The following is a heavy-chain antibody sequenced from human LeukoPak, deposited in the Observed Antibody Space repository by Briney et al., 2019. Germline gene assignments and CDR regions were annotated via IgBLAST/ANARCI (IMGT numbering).Heavy chain of an antibody. Sequence: GESLKISCKGSGYSFTSYWIGCVRQMPGKGLEWMGIIYPGDSDTRYSPSFQGQVTISADKSISTAYLQWSSLKASDTAMYYCARRDSSGLSSDWFDPWGQGTLVTVSS. CDR3: ARRDSSGLSSDWFDP. D-gene: IGHD3-22*01. J-gene: IGHJ5*02. CDR2: IYPGDSDT. V-gene: IGHV5-51*01. CDR1: GYSFTSYW.